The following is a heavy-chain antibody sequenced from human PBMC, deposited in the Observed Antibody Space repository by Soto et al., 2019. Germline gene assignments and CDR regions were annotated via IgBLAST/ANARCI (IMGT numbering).Heavy chain of an antibody. Sequence: QVQLVQSAAEVKKPGASVKVSCKASGYTFIRYGITWVRQAPGQGLEWVGWISPYNDYTEYAQKFHGRVTMTTDTASRTVSMALRGLRSDGTAVYYCARGGYYDNVWKKLTYYGLDVWGQGTTVTVSS. D-gene: IGHD3-16*01. J-gene: IGHJ6*02. CDR2: ISPYNDYT. CDR3: ARGGYYDNVWKKLTYYGLDV. CDR1: GYTFIRYG. V-gene: IGHV1-18*01.